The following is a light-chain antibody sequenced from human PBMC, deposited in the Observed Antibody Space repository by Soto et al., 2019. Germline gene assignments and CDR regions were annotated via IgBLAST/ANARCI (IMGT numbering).Light chain of an antibody. Sequence: EILMTQSPATLSVSPGESASLSCSASHRVSSYLAWYQQKPGQAPRLLIYDASNRATGIPARFSGSGSGTEITLTISSLQPDDFATYYCQQYNSYSPAFGQGTKVDIK. J-gene: IGKJ1*01. CDR2: DAS. CDR1: HRVSSY. CDR3: QQYNSYSPA. V-gene: IGKV3D-15*01.